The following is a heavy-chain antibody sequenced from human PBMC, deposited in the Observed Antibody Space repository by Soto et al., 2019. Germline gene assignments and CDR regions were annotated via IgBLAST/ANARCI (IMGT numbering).Heavy chain of an antibody. D-gene: IGHD1-26*01. CDR2: MSGSGFKK. Sequence: VGSLRLSCAPSGFIFETFGMSWVRLAPGNGLQRMSSMSGSGFKKYYADSVKGRFTISRDNSKSTVYLELNNLSAEDTAVYHCAKNQGVELVPLATVDWFDPWGQGSVVTVSS. CDR1: GFIFETFG. J-gene: IGHJ5*02. V-gene: IGHV3-23*01. CDR3: AKNQGVELVPLATVDWFDP.